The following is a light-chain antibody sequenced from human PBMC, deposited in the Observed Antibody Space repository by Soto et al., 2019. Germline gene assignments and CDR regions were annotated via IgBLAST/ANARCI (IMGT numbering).Light chain of an antibody. CDR3: QQHTNWPPYT. CDR1: QSVSSY. J-gene: IGKJ2*01. Sequence: EVVLTQSPATLSLSPGERATLSCRASQSVSSYLAWYQQKPGQAPRLLIYGASNRATGIPARFSGSGSGTDFTLTISSLESEDFAVYYCQQHTNWPPYTFGQGTKLEIK. CDR2: GAS. V-gene: IGKV3-11*01.